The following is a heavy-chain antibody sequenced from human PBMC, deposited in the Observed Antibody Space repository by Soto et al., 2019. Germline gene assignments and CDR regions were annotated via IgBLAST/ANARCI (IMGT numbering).Heavy chain of an antibody. D-gene: IGHD2-15*01. CDR1: GGSFSGYY. J-gene: IGHJ5*02. CDR2: ISYSGTT. Sequence: TLSLTCAVYGGSFSGYYWNWIRQPPGKGLEWIGFISYSGTTYYNPSLKSRITISLDTSKNQLSLKLSSVTAADTAVYYCAREEAVRIERWFDPWGQGALVTVSS. V-gene: IGHV4-34*09. CDR3: AREEAVRIERWFDP.